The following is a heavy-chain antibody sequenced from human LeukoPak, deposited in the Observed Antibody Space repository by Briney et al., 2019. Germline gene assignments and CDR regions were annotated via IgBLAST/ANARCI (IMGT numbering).Heavy chain of an antibody. D-gene: IGHD3-10*01. CDR2: IRYDGSNK. V-gene: IGHV3-30*02. Sequence: GGSLRLSCAASGFTFSSYGMHWVRQAPGKGLEGVAFIRYDGSNKYYADSVKGRFTISRDNSKNTLYLQMNSLRAEDTAVYYCAKDSYYGSGSWPYYYYMDVWGKGTTVTVSS. CDR3: AKDSYYGSGSWPYYYYMDV. CDR1: GFTFSSYG. J-gene: IGHJ6*03.